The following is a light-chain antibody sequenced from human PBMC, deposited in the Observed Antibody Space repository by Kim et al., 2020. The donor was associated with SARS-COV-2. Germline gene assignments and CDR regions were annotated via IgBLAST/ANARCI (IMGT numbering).Light chain of an antibody. CDR2: KAS. Sequence: ASVGARATITGRASMDITRGLSWYQPKPGKCPKVLISKASPLESGVPSTFSGSGSGTDITLTISSLQPDDFATYYCQQYDTYPWTFGQGTKVEIK. CDR3: QQYDTYPWT. V-gene: IGKV1-5*03. CDR1: MDITRG. J-gene: IGKJ1*01.